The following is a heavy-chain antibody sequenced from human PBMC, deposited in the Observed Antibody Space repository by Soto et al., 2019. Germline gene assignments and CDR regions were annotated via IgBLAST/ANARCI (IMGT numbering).Heavy chain of an antibody. D-gene: IGHD4-17*01. CDR3: ARVPNFGDYYFDY. CDR2: IWYDGSNK. CDR1: GFNFRSYG. Sequence: QVQLVESGGGVVQPGRSLTLSCAASGFNFRSYGMHWVRQAPGKGLEWVAVIWYDGSNKYYVDSVKGRFTISRDNPKNMLYRPKNSLRAEDTAVYYCARVPNFGDYYFDYWGQGALVTVSS. V-gene: IGHV3-33*01. J-gene: IGHJ4*02.